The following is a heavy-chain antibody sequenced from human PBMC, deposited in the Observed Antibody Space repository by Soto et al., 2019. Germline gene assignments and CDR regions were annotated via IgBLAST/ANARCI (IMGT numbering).Heavy chain of an antibody. CDR3: AHRRYENDFDY. CDR2: IYWDDDK. CDR1: GFSLSTSGLG. J-gene: IGHJ4*02. Sequence: QITLKESGPTLVKPTQTLTLTCSFSGFSLSTSGLGVGWIRQPPGKALEWLALIYWDDDKRNSPSLKRRLTIYKDTTQNQVVLTMTNIDLVDTATYYCAHRRYENDFDYWGQGNLVPVSS. D-gene: IGHD1-1*01. V-gene: IGHV2-5*02.